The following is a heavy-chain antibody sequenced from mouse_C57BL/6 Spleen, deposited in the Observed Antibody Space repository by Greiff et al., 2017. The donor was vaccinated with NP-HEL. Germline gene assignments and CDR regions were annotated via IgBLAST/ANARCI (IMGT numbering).Heavy chain of an antibody. CDR2: IHPNSGST. CDR3: AREGLRRDYYAMDY. D-gene: IGHD2-2*01. J-gene: IGHJ4*01. Sequence: QVQLQQPGAELVKPGASVKLSCKASGYTFTSYWMHWVKQRPGQGLEWIGMIHPNSGSTNYNEKFKSKATLTVDKSSSTAYMQLSSQTSEDSAVYYCAREGLRRDYYAMDYWGQGTSVTVSS. CDR1: GYTFTSYW. V-gene: IGHV1-64*01.